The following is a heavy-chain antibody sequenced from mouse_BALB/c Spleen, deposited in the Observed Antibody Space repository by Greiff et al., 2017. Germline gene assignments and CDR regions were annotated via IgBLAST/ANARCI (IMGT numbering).Heavy chain of an antibody. CDR1: GFNIKDTY. D-gene: IGHD1-1*01. J-gene: IGHJ2*01. CDR2: IDPANGNT. CDR3: ADYYGSPY. V-gene: IGHV14-3*02. Sequence: VQLQQSGAELVKPGASVKLSCTASGFNIKDTYMHWVKQRPEQGLEWIGRIDPANGNTKYDPKFQGKATITADTSSNTAYLQLSSLTSEDTAVYYCADYYGSPYWGQGTTLTVSS.